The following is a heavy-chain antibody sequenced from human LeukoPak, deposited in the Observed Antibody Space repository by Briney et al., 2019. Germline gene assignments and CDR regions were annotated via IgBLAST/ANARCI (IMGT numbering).Heavy chain of an antibody. V-gene: IGHV1-2*02. CDR3: ARVAPGIAAAGYYYYMDV. CDR2: INPNSGGT. D-gene: IGHD6-13*01. J-gene: IGHJ6*03. CDR1: GYTFTSYY. Sequence: ASVKVSCKASGYTFTSYYMHWVRQAPGQGLEWMGWINPNSGGTNYAQKFQGRVTMTRDTSISTAYMELSRLRSDDTAVYYCARVAPGIAAAGYYYYMDVWGKGTTVTVSS.